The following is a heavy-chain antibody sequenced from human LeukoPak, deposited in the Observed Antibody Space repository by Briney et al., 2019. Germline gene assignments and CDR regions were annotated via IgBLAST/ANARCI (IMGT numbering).Heavy chain of an antibody. V-gene: IGHV3-7*01. Sequence: GGSLRLSCAASGFTFSNYWMSWVRQAPGKGVEWVAMIKQDGSEKYYVDSVKGRFTISRDNAKSSLYLQMNSLRAEDTAVYYCARVDDYGFFDYWGQGTLVTVSS. D-gene: IGHD3-10*01. J-gene: IGHJ4*02. CDR2: IKQDGSEK. CDR1: GFTFSNYW. CDR3: ARVDDYGFFDY.